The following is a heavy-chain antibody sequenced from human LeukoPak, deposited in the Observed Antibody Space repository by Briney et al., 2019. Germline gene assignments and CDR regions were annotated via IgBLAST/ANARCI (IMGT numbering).Heavy chain of an antibody. Sequence: PSETLSLTCTVSGGSISSGDYYWSWIRQPPGKGLEWIGYIYYSGSTYYNPSLKSRVTISVDTSKNQFSLKLSSVTAADTAVYYCAREWGDYDILTGYFDYWGQGTLVTVSS. J-gene: IGHJ4*02. CDR2: IYYSGST. CDR1: GGSISSGDYY. CDR3: AREWGDYDILTGYFDY. V-gene: IGHV4-30-4*08. D-gene: IGHD3-9*01.